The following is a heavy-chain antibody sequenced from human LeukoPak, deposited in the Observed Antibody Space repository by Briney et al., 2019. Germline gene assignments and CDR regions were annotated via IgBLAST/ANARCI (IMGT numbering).Heavy chain of an antibody. J-gene: IGHJ4*02. CDR2: INPSGGST. CDR1: GYTLTELS. D-gene: IGHD5-18*01. Sequence: ASVKVSCKVSGYTLTELSMHWVRQAPGQGLEWMGIINPSGGSTNYAQKFRGRVTMTRDTSTSTVYMELSSLRSEDTAVYYCARGAVVQLWLNYFDYWGQGTLVTVSS. V-gene: IGHV1-46*01. CDR3: ARGAVVQLWLNYFDY.